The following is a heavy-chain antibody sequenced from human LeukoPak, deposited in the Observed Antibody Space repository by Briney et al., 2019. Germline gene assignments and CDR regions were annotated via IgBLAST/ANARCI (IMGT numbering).Heavy chain of an antibody. J-gene: IGHJ4*02. D-gene: IGHD3-10*01. CDR1: GFTFSSYS. Sequence: GSLRLSCAASGFTFSSYSMNWVRQAPGKGLEWVSYISSSSTIYYADSVKGRFTISRDNAKNSLYLQMNSLRDEDTAVYYCARNYYGSGSYYVDYWGQGTLVTVSS. CDR3: ARNYYGSGSYYVDY. V-gene: IGHV3-48*02. CDR2: ISSSSTI.